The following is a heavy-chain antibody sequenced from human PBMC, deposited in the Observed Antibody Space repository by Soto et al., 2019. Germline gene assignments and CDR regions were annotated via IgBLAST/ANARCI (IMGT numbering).Heavy chain of an antibody. V-gene: IGHV6-1*01. J-gene: IGHJ5*02. Sequence: SETLSLTCAIPGDSVSSYSAAWNWIRQSPSGGPEWLGRTYYRSRFFSDYAESVKSRIIINPDTSKNQFSLQLKPVTPEDTAVYYCVRDRYSSSGWFDPWGQGTPVTVSS. CDR3: VRDRYSSSGWFDP. CDR2: TYYRSRFFS. CDR1: GDSVSSYSAA. D-gene: IGHD3-10*01.